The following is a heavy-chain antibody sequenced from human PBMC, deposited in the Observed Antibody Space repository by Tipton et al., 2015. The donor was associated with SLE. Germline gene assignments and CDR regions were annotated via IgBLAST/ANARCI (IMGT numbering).Heavy chain of an antibody. V-gene: IGHV3-23*01. CDR3: AKAPLGQYYFDY. CDR1: GFTFSSYA. CDR2: ISGSGGST. J-gene: IGHJ4*02. Sequence: SLRLSCAASGFTFSSYAMSWVRQAPGKGLEWVSAISGSGGSTYYADSVKGRFTISRDNSKNTLYLQMNSLRAEDTAVYYCAKAPLGQYYFDYWGQGTLVTVSS.